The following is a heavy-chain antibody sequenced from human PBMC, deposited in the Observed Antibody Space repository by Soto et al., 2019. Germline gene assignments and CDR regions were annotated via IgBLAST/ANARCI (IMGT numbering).Heavy chain of an antibody. J-gene: IGHJ4*02. Sequence: PGGPLRLSCATSGFTFSTNAMGWVRQAPGMGLEFVSLISGSGNTIYYADSVKGRFTISRDNSMNTVSLQMNSLRAEDTAVYYCAKVGYDTFGYYLRSFDCWGQGTLVTVSS. CDR1: GFTFSTNA. D-gene: IGHD2-2*03. CDR3: AKVGYDTFGYYLRSFDC. CDR2: ISGSGNTI. V-gene: IGHV3-23*01.